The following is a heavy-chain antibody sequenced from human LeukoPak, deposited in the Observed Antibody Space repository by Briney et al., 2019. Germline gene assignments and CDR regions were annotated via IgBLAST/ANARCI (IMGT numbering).Heavy chain of an antibody. J-gene: IGHJ6*03. V-gene: IGHV1-69*05. CDR1: GATFSSYA. D-gene: IGHD2-8*01. CDR3: ARSDIVLMVYAPEYYMDV. CDR2: IIPIFGTA. Sequence: SVKVSCKASGATFSSYAISWVRQAPGQGLEWMGGIIPIFGTANYAQKFQGRVTITTDESTSTAYMELSSLRSEDTAVYYCARSDIVLMVYAPEYYMDVWGKGTTVTVSS.